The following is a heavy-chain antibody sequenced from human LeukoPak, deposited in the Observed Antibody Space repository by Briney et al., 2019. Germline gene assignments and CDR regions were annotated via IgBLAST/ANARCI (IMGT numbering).Heavy chain of an antibody. CDR3: AGGYYDILTYY. CDR1: GFTFSSYS. CDR2: ISSSSSTI. J-gene: IGHJ4*02. D-gene: IGHD3-9*01. V-gene: IGHV3-48*01. Sequence: GGSLRLSCAASGFTFSSYSMNWVRKVPGKGQELVSYISSSSSTISYADSVKGRFTISRDNSNNTLYLQMNSLRAEDTAVYYCAGGYYDILTYYWGQGTLVTVPS.